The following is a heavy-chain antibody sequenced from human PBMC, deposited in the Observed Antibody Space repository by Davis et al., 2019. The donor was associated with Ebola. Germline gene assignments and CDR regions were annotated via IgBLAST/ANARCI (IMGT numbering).Heavy chain of an antibody. CDR1: GYTFAHYG. CDR2: INAYNGNT. Sequence: ASVKVSCKASGYTFAHYGISWVRQAPGQGLEWMGWINAYNGNTKYAQKFQGRVTMTPDTFTNTAYMEVRSLSSDDRAVYYCARENPSSTAARLFDYWGEGTLVTVSS. J-gene: IGHJ4*02. CDR3: ARENPSSTAARLFDY. D-gene: IGHD6-6*01. V-gene: IGHV1-18*01.